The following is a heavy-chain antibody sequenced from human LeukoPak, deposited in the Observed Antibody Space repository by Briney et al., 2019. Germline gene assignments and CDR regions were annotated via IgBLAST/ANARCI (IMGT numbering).Heavy chain of an antibody. CDR2: IIPILGIA. Sequence: GASVKVSCKASGGTFSSYAISWVRQAPGQGLEWMGRIIPILGIANYAQKLQGRVTMTTDTSTSTAYMELRSLRSDDTAVYYCARTRITMVRGVIPPGYWGQGTLVTVSS. CDR1: GGTFSSYA. D-gene: IGHD3-10*01. CDR3: ARTRITMVRGVIPPGY. J-gene: IGHJ4*02. V-gene: IGHV1-69*04.